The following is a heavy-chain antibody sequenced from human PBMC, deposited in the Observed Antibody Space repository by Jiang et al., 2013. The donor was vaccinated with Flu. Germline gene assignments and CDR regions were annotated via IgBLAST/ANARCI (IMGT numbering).Heavy chain of an antibody. Sequence: GGSLRLSCAASGFTFSSYSMNWVRQAPGKGLEWVSYISSSSSTIYYADSVKGRFTISRDNAKNSLYLQMNSLRAEDTAVYYCARDGVLRYFDWLLPDYWGQGTLVTVSS. CDR3: ARDGVLRYFDWLLPDY. J-gene: IGHJ4*02. D-gene: IGHD3-9*01. CDR2: ISSSSSTI. CDR1: GFTFSSYS. V-gene: IGHV3-48*01.